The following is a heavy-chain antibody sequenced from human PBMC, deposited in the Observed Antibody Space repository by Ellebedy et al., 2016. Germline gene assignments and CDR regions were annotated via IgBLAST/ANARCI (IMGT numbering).Heavy chain of an antibody. J-gene: IGHJ6*02. D-gene: IGHD3-10*01. CDR3: ARDLCYYGSGSYQDYYYYGMDV. Sequence: ASVKVSXXASGYTFTSYDINWVRQATGQGLEWMGWMNPNSGNTGYAQKFQGRVTMTRNTSISTAYMELRSLRSDDTAVYYCARDLCYYGSGSYQDYYYYGMDVWGQGTTVTVSS. CDR2: MNPNSGNT. CDR1: GYTFTSYD. V-gene: IGHV1-8*01.